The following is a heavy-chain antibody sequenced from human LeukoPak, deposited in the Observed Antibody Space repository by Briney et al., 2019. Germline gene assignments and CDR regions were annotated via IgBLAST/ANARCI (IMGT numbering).Heavy chain of an antibody. CDR3: TRQRRGTYYAFDW. D-gene: IGHD3-16*01. Sequence: GGSLRLSCDASGFSISDYYMSWIRQSPGKGLEWISYITTGGASTNYADSVKGRFTIFRDKAKNSVALQLNSLRAEDTAVYYCTRQRRGTYYAFDWWGQGTLVTVSS. CDR2: ITTGGAST. V-gene: IGHV3-11*01. CDR1: GFSISDYY. J-gene: IGHJ4*02.